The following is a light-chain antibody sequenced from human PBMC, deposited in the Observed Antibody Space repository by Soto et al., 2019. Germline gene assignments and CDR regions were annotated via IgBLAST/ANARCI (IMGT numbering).Light chain of an antibody. CDR2: DAS. J-gene: IGKJ5*01. CDR1: QSVSSY. V-gene: IGKV3-11*01. Sequence: EIVLTQSPATLPLSQGERATLSCRASQSVSSYLAWYQQKPGQAPRLLIYDASNRATGIPARFSGSGSGTDFTLTISSLEPEDFAVYYCQQRSTRHTFGQGTRLEIK. CDR3: QQRSTRHT.